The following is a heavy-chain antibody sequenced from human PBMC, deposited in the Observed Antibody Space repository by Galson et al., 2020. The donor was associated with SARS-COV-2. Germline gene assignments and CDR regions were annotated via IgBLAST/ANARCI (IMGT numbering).Heavy chain of an antibody. CDR2: LSWNSDLI. V-gene: IGHV3-9*01. Sequence: SLKISCAASGFTFADYAMHWVRQVPGKGLEWVSGLSWNSDLIYYADSVKGRFTISRDNAKNFLFLQMNSLTIDDTAFYYCVKDRGGSGGWYDFDSWGQGTLVTVSS. CDR1: GFTFADYA. D-gene: IGHD6-13*01. CDR3: VKDRGGSGGWYDFDS. J-gene: IGHJ4*02.